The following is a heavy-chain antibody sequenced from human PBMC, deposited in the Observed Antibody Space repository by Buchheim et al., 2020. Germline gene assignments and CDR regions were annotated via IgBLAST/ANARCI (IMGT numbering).Heavy chain of an antibody. CDR2: INEAGSRT. V-gene: IGHV3-7*03. D-gene: IGHD2-2*03. CDR1: EFIFSSSW. Sequence: EVQLVESGGGLVQPGGSLRLSCAASEFIFSSSWMGWVRQAPGKGLEWVANINEAGSRTYYADSVRGRFTISRDNAKNSLYLQMNSLRAEDTALYYCARHGSWVFDFWGQGTL. CDR3: ARHGSWVFDF. J-gene: IGHJ4*02.